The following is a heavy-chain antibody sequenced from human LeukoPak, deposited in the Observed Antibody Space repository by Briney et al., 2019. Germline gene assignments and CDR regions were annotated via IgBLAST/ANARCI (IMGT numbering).Heavy chain of an antibody. V-gene: IGHV3-30*02. Sequence: GGSLRLSCAASGFTFSSYGMHWVRQAPGKGLEWVAFIRYDGSNKYYADSVKGRFTISRDNSKNTLYLQMNSLRAEDTAVYYCAKDIGYYGSGSYPFDYWGQGTLVTVSS. CDR2: IRYDGSNK. D-gene: IGHD3-10*01. CDR1: GFTFSSYG. CDR3: AKDIGYYGSGSYPFDY. J-gene: IGHJ4*02.